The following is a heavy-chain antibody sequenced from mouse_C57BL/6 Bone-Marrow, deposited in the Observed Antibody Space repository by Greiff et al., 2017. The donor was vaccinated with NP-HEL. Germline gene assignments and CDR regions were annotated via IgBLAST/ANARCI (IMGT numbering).Heavy chain of an antibody. J-gene: IGHJ1*03. CDR1: GFNIKDYY. Sequence: EVKLQESGAELVKPGASVKLSCTASGFNIKDYYMHWVKQRTEQGLEWIGRIDPEDGETKYAPKFQGKATITADTASNTAYLQLSSLTSEDTAVYYCARVAAQVWYFDVWGTGTTVTVSS. CDR2: IDPEDGET. CDR3: ARVAAQVWYFDV. D-gene: IGHD1-3*01. V-gene: IGHV14-2*01.